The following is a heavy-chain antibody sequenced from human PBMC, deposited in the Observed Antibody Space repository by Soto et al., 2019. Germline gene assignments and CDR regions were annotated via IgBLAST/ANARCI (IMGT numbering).Heavy chain of an antibody. Sequence: GASGKVSCKASGYTFTSYGISWVRQAPGQGLEWMGWISAYNGNTNYAQKLQGRVTMTTDTSTSTAYMELSSLKSEDTAVYYCAGSGSNGWYVAGYWGQGTLVTVSS. CDR1: GYTFTSYG. CDR3: AGSGSNGWYVAGY. D-gene: IGHD6-19*01. J-gene: IGHJ4*02. CDR2: ISAYNGNT. V-gene: IGHV1-18*01.